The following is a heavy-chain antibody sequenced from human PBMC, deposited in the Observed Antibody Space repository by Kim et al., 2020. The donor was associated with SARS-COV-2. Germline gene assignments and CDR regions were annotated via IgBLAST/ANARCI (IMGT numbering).Heavy chain of an antibody. CDR2: ISSSSSYI. J-gene: IGHJ4*02. V-gene: IGHV3-21*01. CDR3: ARDGPSGYDWEDYYDSNEGGVGRSFDY. D-gene: IGHD3-22*01. CDR1: GFTFSSYS. Sequence: GGSLRLSCAASGFTFSSYSMNWVRQAPGKGLEWVSSISSSSSYIYYADSVKGRFTISRDNAKNSLYLQMNSLRAEDTAVYYCARDGPSGYDWEDYYDSNEGGVGRSFDYWGQGTLVTVSS.